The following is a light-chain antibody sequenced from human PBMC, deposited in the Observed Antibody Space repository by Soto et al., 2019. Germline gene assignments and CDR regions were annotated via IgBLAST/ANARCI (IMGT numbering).Light chain of an antibody. CDR3: QTWGTGFQF. CDR1: SGHSSYA. V-gene: IGLV4-69*01. J-gene: IGLJ2*01. CDR2: LNNDGSH. Sequence: QLVLTQSPSASASLGASVKLTCTLSSGHSSYAIAWHQKQPGKGPRYLMDLNNDGSHTKGDGIPDRFSGSSSGADRYLIISSLQSEDEAEYYCQTWGTGFQFFGGGTKLTAL.